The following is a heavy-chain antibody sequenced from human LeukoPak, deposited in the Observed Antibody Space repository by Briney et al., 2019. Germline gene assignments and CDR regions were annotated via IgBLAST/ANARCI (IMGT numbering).Heavy chain of an antibody. CDR1: GFTFSFYS. J-gene: IGHJ4*02. Sequence: GGSLRLSCAGSGFTFSFYSINWVRQAPGKGLAWVSIISGSGETTFYADSVKGRFTISRDNSKNTVYLQMSSLRAEDTAVYYCARGYYGFDYWGQGTLVTVSS. CDR2: ISGSGETT. V-gene: IGHV3-23*01. D-gene: IGHD3-10*01. CDR3: ARGYYGFDY.